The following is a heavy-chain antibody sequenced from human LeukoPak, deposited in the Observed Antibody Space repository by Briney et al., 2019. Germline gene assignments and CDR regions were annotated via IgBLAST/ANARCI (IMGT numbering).Heavy chain of an antibody. J-gene: IGHJ4*02. CDR3: AKDRWLSSPGQFDY. V-gene: IGHV3-30*04. Sequence: PGRSLRLSCAASGFTFSSYAMHWVRQAPGKGLEWVAVISYDGSNKYYADSVKGRFTISRDNSKNTLYLQMNSLRAEDTAVYYCAKDRWLSSPGQFDYWGQGTLVTVSS. D-gene: IGHD3-22*01. CDR2: ISYDGSNK. CDR1: GFTFSSYA.